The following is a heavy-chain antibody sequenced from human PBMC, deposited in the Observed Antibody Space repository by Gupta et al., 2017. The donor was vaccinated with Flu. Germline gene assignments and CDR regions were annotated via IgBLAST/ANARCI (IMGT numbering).Heavy chain of an antibody. V-gene: IGHV4-59*08. J-gene: IGHJ2*01. CDR2: FYASGLS. CDR1: GGSIRSYY. Sequence: QVQLQESGPVLVQSAVTLSPACNGSGGSIRSYYWSWVRQPPGKSLEWIGFFYASGLSNYNPSLKGRATISGDTSKNQLSLKLTSVSAADTAVYYCARPHNWARGPDWSVDLWGRGILVTVSS. D-gene: IGHD3-16*01. CDR3: ARPHNWARGPDWSVDL.